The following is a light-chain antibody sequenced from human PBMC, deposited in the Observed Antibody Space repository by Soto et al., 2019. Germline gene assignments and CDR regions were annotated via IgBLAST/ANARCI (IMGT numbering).Light chain of an antibody. CDR1: QSVSSY. Sequence: EIVLTQSPGTLSLSPGERATLSCRASQSVSSYLAWYQQKPGQAPRLLIYDASNRATGIPARFSGSGSGTDFTLTISSLEPEDFAVYYCQQRSNWPLTFGRGTKVAIK. CDR2: DAS. V-gene: IGKV3-11*01. J-gene: IGKJ4*01. CDR3: QQRSNWPLT.